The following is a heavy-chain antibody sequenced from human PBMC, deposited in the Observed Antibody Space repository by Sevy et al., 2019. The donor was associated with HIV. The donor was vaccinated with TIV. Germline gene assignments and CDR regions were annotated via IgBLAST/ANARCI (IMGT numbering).Heavy chain of an antibody. CDR2: ISYDGSKK. D-gene: IGHD2-2*01. V-gene: IGHV3-30*04. Sequence: GGSLRLSCAASGFTFSSYAIHWVRQAPGKVLEWVAVISYDGSKKYYADSVKGRFTISRDNSKNTLYLQMNSLRVEDTAVYYCARDRSSSWINYYFDYWGQGTLVTVSS. CDR1: GFTFSSYA. CDR3: ARDRSSSWINYYFDY. J-gene: IGHJ4*02.